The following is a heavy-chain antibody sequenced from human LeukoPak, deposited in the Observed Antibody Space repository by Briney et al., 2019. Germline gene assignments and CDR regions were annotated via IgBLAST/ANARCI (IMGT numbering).Heavy chain of an antibody. CDR1: GFTFSTYR. V-gene: IGHV3-7*01. CDR3: ARVATGTTEFDP. D-gene: IGHD1-7*01. CDR2: IKQDGSEK. Sequence: GGSLTLFCAASGFTFSTYRMSWVRHAPGKAPVWVANIKQDGSEKYYVDSVKGRFTISRDNAKNSLYLQMNSLRAEDTAVYYCARVATGTTEFDPWGQGTLVTVSS. J-gene: IGHJ5*02.